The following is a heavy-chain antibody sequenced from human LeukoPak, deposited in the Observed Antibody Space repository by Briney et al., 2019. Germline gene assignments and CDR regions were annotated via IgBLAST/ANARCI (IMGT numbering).Heavy chain of an antibody. CDR3: VRGKGWTDY. J-gene: IGHJ4*02. CDR1: GFTFSNFW. V-gene: IGHV3-7*04. CDR2: VKQDGSEK. Sequence: GGSLRLSCAASGFTFSNFWMTWVRQAPGKGLEWVANVKQDGSEKYYVDSVKGRFTISRDDAKNSLYLQMNSLRAEDTAVYYCVRGKGWTDYWGQGTLVTVSS. D-gene: IGHD3/OR15-3a*01.